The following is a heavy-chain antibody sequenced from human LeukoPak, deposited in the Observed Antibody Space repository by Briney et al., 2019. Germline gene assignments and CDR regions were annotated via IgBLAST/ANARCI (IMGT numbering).Heavy chain of an antibody. D-gene: IGHD3-10*01. V-gene: IGHV3-43D*03. CDR2: TSWDGGRT. Sequence: PGGSLRLSCAVSGFTFDDYAMHWVRQPPGKGLEWVSLTSWDGGRTSYADSVKGRFAISRDNSKNSLYLQMNSLRPEDTALYYCVKDKFGGSGSHYFDHWGQGTLVTVSS. CDR1: GFTFDDYA. J-gene: IGHJ4*02. CDR3: VKDKFGGSGSHYFDH.